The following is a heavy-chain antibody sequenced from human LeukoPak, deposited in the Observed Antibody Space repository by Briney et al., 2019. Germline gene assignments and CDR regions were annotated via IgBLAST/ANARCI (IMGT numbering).Heavy chain of an antibody. J-gene: IGHJ3*02. D-gene: IGHD2-2*01. CDR3: GVVSAVADAIEI. V-gene: IGHV4-34*01. CDR2: INHSGST. CDR1: GGSFSGYY. Sequence: SETLSLTSAVYGGSFSGYYWRWIRQPPGKGLEWIGEINHSGSTNYNPSLKSRVTISVDTSKNQFSLKLSSVTAADTAVYYCGVVSAVADAIEIWVQGTMVTVSS.